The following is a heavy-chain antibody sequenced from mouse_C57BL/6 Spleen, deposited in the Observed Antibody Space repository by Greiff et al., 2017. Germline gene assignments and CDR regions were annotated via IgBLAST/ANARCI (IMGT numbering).Heavy chain of an antibody. V-gene: IGHV1-82*01. CDR3: ARSGGAPWFAY. CDR2: IYPGDGDT. D-gene: IGHD3-1*01. J-gene: IGHJ3*01. CDR1: GYAFSSSW. Sequence: QVQLQQSGPELVKPGASVKISCKASGYAFSSSWMNWVKQRPGKGLEWIGRIYPGDGDTNYNGKFKGKATLTADKSSSTAYMQLSSLASEDSAVYFCARSGGAPWFAYWGQGTLVTVSA.